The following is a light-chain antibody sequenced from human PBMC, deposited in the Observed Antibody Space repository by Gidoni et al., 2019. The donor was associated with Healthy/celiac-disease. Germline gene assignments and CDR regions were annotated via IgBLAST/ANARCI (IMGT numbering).Light chain of an antibody. CDR2: NAS. CDR1: QSVSSY. CDR3: QQRSNWLT. Sequence: EIVLTQSPATLSLSPGERATLSCRASQSVSSYLAWYQQKPRQAPRLLIYNASNRATGIPARCSGSGSGTDFTLTISSLEPEYFAVYYCQQRSNWLTFGGGTKVEIK. J-gene: IGKJ4*01. V-gene: IGKV3-11*01.